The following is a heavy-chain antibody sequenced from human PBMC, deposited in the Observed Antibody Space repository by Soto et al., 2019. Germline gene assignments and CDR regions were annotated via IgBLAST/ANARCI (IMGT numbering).Heavy chain of an antibody. CDR1: GGSISSSSYY. V-gene: IGHV4-39*01. Sequence: SETLSLTCTVSGGSISSSSYYWGWIRQPPGKGLEWIGSIYYSGSTYYNPSLKSRVTISVDTSKNQFSLKLSSVTAADTAVYYCARHTIGNWFDPWGQGTLVTVSS. CDR2: IYYSGST. D-gene: IGHD2-2*01. J-gene: IGHJ5*02. CDR3: ARHTIGNWFDP.